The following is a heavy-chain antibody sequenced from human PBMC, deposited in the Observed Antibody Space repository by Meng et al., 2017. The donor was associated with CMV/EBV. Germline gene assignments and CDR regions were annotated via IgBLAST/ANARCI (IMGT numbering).Heavy chain of an antibody. CDR3: ARIGYTSSSLDY. J-gene: IGHJ4*02. V-gene: IGHV3-7*01. CDR2: INQDGTKI. Sequence: GESLKISCAASGFTFSRYWMTWVRKAPGKGLEWVVNINQDGTKIYYVDSVKGRFTVSRDNARNSVYLQLNSLIVEDTAVYYCARIGYTSSSLDYWGRGALVTVSS. CDR1: GFTFSRYW. D-gene: IGHD5-18*01.